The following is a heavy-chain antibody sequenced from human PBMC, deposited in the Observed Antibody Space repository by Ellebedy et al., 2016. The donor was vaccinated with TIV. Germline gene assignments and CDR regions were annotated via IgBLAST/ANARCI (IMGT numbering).Heavy chain of an antibody. V-gene: IGHV1-18*04. D-gene: IGHD5-18*01. J-gene: IGHJ4*02. Sequence: ASVKVSCKASGYKFTSYGISWVRQAPGQGLEWMGWISAFNGDTNYAQKFQGRVTMTTDTLTSTAYMELSSLRSEDTAVYYCVKVGTRYSYDLYYLDSWGQGTLVTVSS. CDR2: ISAFNGDT. CDR1: GYKFTSYG. CDR3: VKVGTRYSYDLYYLDS.